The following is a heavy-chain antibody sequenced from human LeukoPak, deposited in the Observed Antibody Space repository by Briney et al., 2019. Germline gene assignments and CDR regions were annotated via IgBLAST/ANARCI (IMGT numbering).Heavy chain of an antibody. D-gene: IGHD5-18*01. CDR2: ISGSGGTT. CDR3: AKGSRPGYSYGPREYYYYMDV. J-gene: IGHJ6*03. Sequence: GGSLRLSCAASGFTFNTYDMNWVRQAPGKGLEWVSSISGSGGTTYSADSVKGRFTISRDNTKNTLYLQMNSLRAEDTAVYYCAKGSRPGYSYGPREYYYYMDVWGKGTTVTVSS. CDR1: GFTFNTYD. V-gene: IGHV3-23*01.